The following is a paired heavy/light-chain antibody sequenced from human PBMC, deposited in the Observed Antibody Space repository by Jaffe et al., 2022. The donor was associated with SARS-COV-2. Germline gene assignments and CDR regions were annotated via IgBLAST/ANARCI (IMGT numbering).Heavy chain of an antibody. V-gene: IGHV3-23*01. CDR1: GFTFSSYA. CDR2: ISGNGNSR. D-gene: IGHD1-20*01. J-gene: IGHJ4*02. CDR3: AKGAGVLSVYYFDH. Sequence: EVQLLESGGGLVQPGGSLRLSCAASGFTFSSYAMTWVRQAPGKGLEWVSSISGNGNSRYYADSVKGRFTISRDNSKNTLYLQMNSLRAEDTAIYYCAKGAGVLSVYYFDHWGQGTLVTVSS.
Light chain of an antibody. CDR1: SSDVGGYNF. Sequence: QSALTQPPSASGSPGQSVTISCAGVSSDVGGYNFVSWYQQRPGKAPKLMIYEVIKRPSGVPDRFSGSKSGNTASLTVSGLQPEDEADYYCFSYAGNNDLGFGGGTKLTVL. CDR3: FSYAGNNDLG. CDR2: EVI. J-gene: IGLJ3*02. V-gene: IGLV2-8*01.